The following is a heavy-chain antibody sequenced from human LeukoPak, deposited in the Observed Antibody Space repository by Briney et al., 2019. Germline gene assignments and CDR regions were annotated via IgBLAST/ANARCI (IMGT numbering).Heavy chain of an antibody. CDR2: IYHSGST. CDR3: ARHRGYYGFWSGYLTYNWFDP. Sequence: SETLSLTCTVSGGSISSNYWSWIRQPPGKGLEWIGSIYHSGSTYYNPSLKSRVTISVDTSKNQFSLKLSSVTAADTAVYYCARHRGYYGFWSGYLTYNWFDPWGQGTLVTVSS. CDR1: GGSISSNY. V-gene: IGHV4-59*04. J-gene: IGHJ5*02. D-gene: IGHD3-3*01.